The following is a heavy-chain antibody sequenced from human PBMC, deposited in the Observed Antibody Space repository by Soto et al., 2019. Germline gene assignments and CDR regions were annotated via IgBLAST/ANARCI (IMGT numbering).Heavy chain of an antibody. CDR2: IIPIFGTA. J-gene: IGHJ4*02. CDR1: GGTFSSYA. D-gene: IGHD2-2*02. Sequence: SVKVSCKASGGTFSSYAISWVRQAPGQGLEWMGGIIPIFGTANYAQKFQGRVTITADESTSTAYMELSSLRSEDTAVYYCAREACSSTSCYSAYYFDYWGQGTLVTVSS. CDR3: AREACSSTSCYSAYYFDY. V-gene: IGHV1-69*13.